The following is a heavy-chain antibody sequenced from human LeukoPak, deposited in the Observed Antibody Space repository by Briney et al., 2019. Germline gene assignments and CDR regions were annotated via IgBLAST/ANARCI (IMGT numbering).Heavy chain of an antibody. V-gene: IGHV4-39*01. CDR1: GGSISSSSYY. D-gene: IGHD4-23*01. CDR3: ARHGRGRLRGSGYGMDV. CDR2: IYYSGST. J-gene: IGHJ6*02. Sequence: SETLSLTRTVSGGSISSSSYYWGWIRQPPGKGLEWIGSIYYSGSTYYNPSLKSRVTISVDTSKNQFSLKLSSVTAADTAVYYCARHGRGRLRGSGYGMDVWGQGTTVTVSS.